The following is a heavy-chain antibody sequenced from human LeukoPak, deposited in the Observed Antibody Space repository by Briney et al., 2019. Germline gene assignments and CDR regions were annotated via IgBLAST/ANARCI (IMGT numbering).Heavy chain of an antibody. CDR1: GGSISSGSYY. D-gene: IGHD3-10*01. V-gene: IGHV4-61*02. CDR3: ARDLWFGT. Sequence: SETLSLTCTVSGGSISSGSYYWSWIRQPAGKGLEWIGRIYTSGSTNYNPSLKSRVTISVDTSKNQFSLKLSSVTAADTAVYYCARDLWFGTWGQGTLVTVSS. CDR2: IYTSGST. J-gene: IGHJ4*02.